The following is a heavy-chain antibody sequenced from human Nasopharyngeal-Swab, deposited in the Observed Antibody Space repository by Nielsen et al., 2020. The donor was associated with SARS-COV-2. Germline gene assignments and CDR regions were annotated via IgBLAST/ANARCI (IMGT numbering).Heavy chain of an antibody. CDR2: ISYDGSNK. V-gene: IGHV3-30*18. CDR3: AKPHGGATYSPFFNY. Sequence: GGSLRLSCAASGLTFSSYGMHWVRQAPGKGLEWVAVISYDGSNKYYADSVKGRFTISRDNSKNTLYLQMNSLRAEDTAVYYCAKPHGGATYSPFFNYWGQGTLVTVSS. D-gene: IGHD1-26*01. CDR1: GLTFSSYG. J-gene: IGHJ4*02.